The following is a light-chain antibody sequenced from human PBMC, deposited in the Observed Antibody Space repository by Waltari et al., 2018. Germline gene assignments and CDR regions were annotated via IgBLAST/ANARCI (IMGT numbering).Light chain of an antibody. Sequence: QSALTQPPSASASPGPSLTISCPGPSSDVDAYNSVSWYQQHPGQVPKLMIYEVSKRPSGVPDRFSGSKSGNTASLTVSGLQAEDEADYYCCSYAGSSTYVFGTGTKVSVL. CDR3: CSYAGSSTYV. CDR1: SSDVDAYNS. J-gene: IGLJ1*01. V-gene: IGLV2-8*01. CDR2: EVS.